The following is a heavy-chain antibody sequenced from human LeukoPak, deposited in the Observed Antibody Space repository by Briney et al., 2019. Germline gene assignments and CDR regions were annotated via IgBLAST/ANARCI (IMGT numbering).Heavy chain of an antibody. CDR3: ARDRRIAVAGTGMDY. Sequence: GASVKVSCKASGYTFTGYYMHWVRQAPGQGLEWMGWINPNSGGTNYAQKFQGRVTMTRDTSISTAYMELSRLRSDDTAVHYCARDRRIAVAGTGMDYWGQGTLVTVSS. V-gene: IGHV1-2*02. J-gene: IGHJ4*02. CDR2: INPNSGGT. D-gene: IGHD6-19*01. CDR1: GYTFTGYY.